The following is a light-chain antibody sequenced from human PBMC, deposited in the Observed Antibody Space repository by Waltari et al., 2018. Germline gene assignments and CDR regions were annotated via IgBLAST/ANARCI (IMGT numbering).Light chain of an antibody. Sequence: DIQMTQSPSSLSASVGDRVTITCRASQSISTYLNWYQQKPGKAPKLLIYAASSLQSGVPSRFSGSGSETAVTLTISSLQPEDAATFYCQQTYSTPYTFGQGTKLEIK. V-gene: IGKV1-39*01. CDR2: AAS. CDR3: QQTYSTPYT. CDR1: QSISTY. J-gene: IGKJ2*01.